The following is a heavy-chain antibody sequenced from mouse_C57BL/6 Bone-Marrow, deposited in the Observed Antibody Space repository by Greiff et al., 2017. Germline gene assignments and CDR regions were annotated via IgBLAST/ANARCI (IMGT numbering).Heavy chain of an antibody. CDR2: IYPRDGST. D-gene: IGHD1-1*01. CDR1: GYTFTSYD. CDR3: ARLEFDGSSGDWYFDV. J-gene: IGHJ1*03. Sequence: QVQLKQSGPELVKPGASVKLSCKASGYTFTSYDINWVQQRPGQGLEWIGWIYPRDGSTKYNEKFKGKATLTVDTSSSTAYMELHSLTSEDSAVYCCARLEFDGSSGDWYFDVWGTGTTVTVSS. V-gene: IGHV1-85*01.